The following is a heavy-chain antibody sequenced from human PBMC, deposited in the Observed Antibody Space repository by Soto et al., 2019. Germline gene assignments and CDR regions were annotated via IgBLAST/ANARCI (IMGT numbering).Heavy chain of an antibody. CDR2: ISYDGSNK. Sequence: GGSLRLSCAASGFTFSSYGMHWVRQAPGKGLEWVAVISYDGSNKYYADSVKGRFTISRDNSKNTLYLQMNSLRAEDTAVYYCAKGGGYSYGYRDFDYWGQGTLVTVS. D-gene: IGHD5-18*01. J-gene: IGHJ4*02. CDR1: GFTFSSYG. V-gene: IGHV3-30*18. CDR3: AKGGGYSYGYRDFDY.